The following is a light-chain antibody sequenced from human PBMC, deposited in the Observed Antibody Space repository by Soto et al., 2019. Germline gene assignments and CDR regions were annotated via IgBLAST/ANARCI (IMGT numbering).Light chain of an antibody. Sequence: QAVVTQEPSLTVSPGGTGTLTCASSTGAVTSGYYPNWFQQKPGQAPRALIYSTSNKHPWTPARFSGSLLGGKAALTLSGVQPEDEAEYYCLLYYDAAQPWVFGGGTKLTVL. V-gene: IGLV7-43*01. CDR1: TGAVTSGYY. CDR2: STS. J-gene: IGLJ3*02. CDR3: LLYYDAAQPWV.